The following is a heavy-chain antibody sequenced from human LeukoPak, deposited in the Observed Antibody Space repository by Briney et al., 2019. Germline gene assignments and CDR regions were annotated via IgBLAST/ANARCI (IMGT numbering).Heavy chain of an antibody. CDR1: GFTFSSYW. CDR2: IKQDGSEK. J-gene: IGHJ4*02. CDR3: ARDLSGVTGYTYGRGIDY. V-gene: IGHV3-7*01. Sequence: PGGSLRLSCAASGFTFSSYWMNWVRQAPGKGLEWVANIKQDGSEKYYVDSVKGRFTISRDNAKTSLYLQMNSLRAEDTAVYYCARDLSGVTGYTYGRGIDYWGQGTLVTVSS. D-gene: IGHD5-18*01.